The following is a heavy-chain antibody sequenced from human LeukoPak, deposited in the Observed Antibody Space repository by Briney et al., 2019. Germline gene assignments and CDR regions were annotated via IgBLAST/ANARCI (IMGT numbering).Heavy chain of an antibody. CDR2: INAGNGNT. CDR1: GYTFTSYA. D-gene: IGHD6-19*01. J-gene: IGHJ4*02. V-gene: IGHV1-3*01. Sequence: ASAKVSCKASGYTFTSYAMHWVRQAPGQRLEWMGWINAGNGNTKYSQKFQGRVTITRDTSASTAYMELSSLRSEGTAVYYCAREGLKAVAGTFDYWGQGTLVTVSS. CDR3: AREGLKAVAGTFDY.